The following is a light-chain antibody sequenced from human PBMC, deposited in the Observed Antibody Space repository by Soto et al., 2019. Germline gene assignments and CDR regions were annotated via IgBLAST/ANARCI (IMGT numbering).Light chain of an antibody. Sequence: QSALTQPASVSGSPGQSITISCTGTSSDVGGFKYVSWYQHQPGKAPKIIFYGVNNRPSGVSNRFSASKSGNTASLTISGLQAADEADYYCVSYTSSTTLVFGGGTKLTVL. J-gene: IGLJ2*01. CDR3: VSYTSSTTLV. CDR1: SSDVGGFKY. CDR2: GVN. V-gene: IGLV2-14*03.